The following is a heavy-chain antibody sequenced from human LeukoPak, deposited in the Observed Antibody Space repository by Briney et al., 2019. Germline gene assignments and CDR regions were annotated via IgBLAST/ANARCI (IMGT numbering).Heavy chain of an antibody. V-gene: IGHV3-7*04. CDR2: IKQDGTKT. CDR1: GFTFSNNW. J-gene: IGHJ4*02. CDR3: AKDNPLPL. Sequence: GSLRLSCAASGFTFSNNWMTWVRQAPGKGLEWVANIKQDGTKTYYVDSVKGRFTISRDNAKNSVYLQMNSLRAEDTAVYFCAKDNPLPLWGQGTLVSVSS. D-gene: IGHD1-14*01.